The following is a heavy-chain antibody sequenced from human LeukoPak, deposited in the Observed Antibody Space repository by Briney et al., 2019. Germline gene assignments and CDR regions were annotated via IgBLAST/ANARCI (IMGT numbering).Heavy chain of an antibody. CDR3: ARGKNVFDP. Sequence: GGSLRPSCAASGFTFSDYWMTWVRQAPGKGLEWVANINQDGSDKSYVDSVKGRFTISRDNAKNSLYVQMNSLRAEDTAVYYCARGKNVFDPWGQGTLVTVSS. D-gene: IGHD1-1*01. V-gene: IGHV3-7*01. CDR2: INQDGSDK. CDR1: GFTFSDYW. J-gene: IGHJ5*02.